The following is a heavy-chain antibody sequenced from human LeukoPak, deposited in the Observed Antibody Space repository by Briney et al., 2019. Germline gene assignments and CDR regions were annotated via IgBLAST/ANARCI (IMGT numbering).Heavy chain of an antibody. J-gene: IGHJ3*02. CDR1: GYTLTELS. V-gene: IGHV1-24*01. CDR2: FDPEDGET. Sequence: ASVKVSCKVSGYTLTELSMHWVRQAPGKGLEWMGGFDPEDGETIYAQKFQGRVTMTEDTSTDTAYMELSSLRSEDTAVYYCATASLSSGRQPRAFDIWGQGTMVTVSS. CDR3: ATASLSSGRQPRAFDI. D-gene: IGHD3-22*01.